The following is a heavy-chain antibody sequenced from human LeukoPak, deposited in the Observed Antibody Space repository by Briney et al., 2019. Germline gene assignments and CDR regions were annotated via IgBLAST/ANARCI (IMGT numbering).Heavy chain of an antibody. CDR3: AKAHLNWNPQILFDY. J-gene: IGHJ4*02. CDR2: ISGSGGST. D-gene: IGHD1-20*01. V-gene: IGHV3-23*01. Sequence: GWSLRLSCAASGCTFSSYAMSWVPQAPGKGLEWVSAISGSGGSTYYADSVKGRFTISRDNSKNTLYLQMNSLRAEDTAVYYCAKAHLNWNPQILFDYWGQGTLVTVSS. CDR1: GCTFSSYA.